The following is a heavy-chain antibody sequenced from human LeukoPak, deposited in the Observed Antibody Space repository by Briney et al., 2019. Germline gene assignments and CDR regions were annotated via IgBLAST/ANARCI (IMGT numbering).Heavy chain of an antibody. V-gene: IGHV3-74*01. D-gene: IGHD6-13*01. Sequence: PGGSLRLSCAATGFTFSNYWMHWVRQAPGKGLVWVSRINTDGGFTDYADSVKGRFTVSRDNAKNTVYLQMNSLGDEDTAVYYCTRGIAEAFNPWGPGTLVTVSS. CDR3: TRGIAEAFNP. CDR1: GFTFSNYW. CDR2: INTDGGFT. J-gene: IGHJ5*02.